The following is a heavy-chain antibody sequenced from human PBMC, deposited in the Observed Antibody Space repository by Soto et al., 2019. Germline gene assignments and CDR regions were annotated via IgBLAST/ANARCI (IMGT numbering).Heavy chain of an antibody. V-gene: IGHV1-69*13. D-gene: IGHD1-26*01. J-gene: IGHJ4*02. CDR3: ATLSFFDSYSGFDN. Sequence: SVKVYCKASGGTFSNFVISWVQQAPGQGLEWMGGNIPIFGTANYAQKFQGRVTIIADESTGTTYMELTSLRSEDTALYYCATLSFFDSYSGFDNWGQGTLVTVSS. CDR1: GGTFSNFV. CDR2: NIPIFGTA.